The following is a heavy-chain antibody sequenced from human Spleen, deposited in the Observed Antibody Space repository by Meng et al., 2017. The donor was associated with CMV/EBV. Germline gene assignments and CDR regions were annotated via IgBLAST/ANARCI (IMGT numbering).Heavy chain of an antibody. Sequence: ASVSSDNYSWSWIRHPPGRGLEWIGYIYSPGNTNYNPSLKSRVTISLDTSKKQFSLNLTSASAADTASYYCVRAGRGAVIGLGAFDIWGQGTVVTVSS. CDR1: ASVSSDNYS. J-gene: IGHJ3*02. CDR2: IYSPGNT. D-gene: IGHD4-11*01. V-gene: IGHV4-61*01. CDR3: VRAGRGAVIGLGAFDI.